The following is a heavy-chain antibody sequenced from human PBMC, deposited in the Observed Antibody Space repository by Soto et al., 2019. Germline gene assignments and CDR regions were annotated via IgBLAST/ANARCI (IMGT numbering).Heavy chain of an antibody. CDR1: GFTVSSNY. CDR3: ARDSLLPRTIFGVVNPSDYYGMDV. D-gene: IGHD3-3*01. CDR2: IYSGGST. V-gene: IGHV3-53*01. J-gene: IGHJ6*02. Sequence: HPGGSLRLSCAASGFTVSSNYMSWVRQAPGKGLEWVSVIYSGGSTYYADSVKGRFTISRDNSKNTLYLQMNSLRAEDTAVYYCARDSLLPRTIFGVVNPSDYYGMDVWGQGTTVTVSS.